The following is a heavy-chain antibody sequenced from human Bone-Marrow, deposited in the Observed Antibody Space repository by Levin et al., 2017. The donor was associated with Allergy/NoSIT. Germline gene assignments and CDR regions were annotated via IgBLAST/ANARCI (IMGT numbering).Heavy chain of an antibody. CDR3: ARDGAGRDYDSSGYYDY. CDR2: INPNSGGT. CDR1: GYTFTGYY. V-gene: IGHV1-2*02. J-gene: IGHJ4*02. D-gene: IGHD3-22*01. Sequence: ASVKVSCKASGYTFTGYYMHWVRQAPGQGLEWMGWINPNSGGTNYAQKFQGRVTMTRDTSISTAYMELSRLRSDDTAVYYCARDGAGRDYDSSGYYDYWGQGTLVTVSS.